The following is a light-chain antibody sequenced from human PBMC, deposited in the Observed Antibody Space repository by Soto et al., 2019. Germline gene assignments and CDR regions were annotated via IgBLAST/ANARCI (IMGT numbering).Light chain of an antibody. CDR2: GAS. J-gene: IGKJ5*01. V-gene: IGKV3-15*01. Sequence: EVVMTQSPGTLSVSPGETATLSCRASQSIGTNLGWYQHRPGQRPRLLIYGASTRASDVPDRFSGSGSGTEFPLTISSLQSEDSAVYLCQQYNDWPPITFGQGTRLEIK. CDR1: QSIGTN. CDR3: QQYNDWPPIT.